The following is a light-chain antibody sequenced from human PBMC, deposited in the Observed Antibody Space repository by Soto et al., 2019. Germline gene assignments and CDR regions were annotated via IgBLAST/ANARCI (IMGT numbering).Light chain of an antibody. Sequence: DIVLTQSPGTLSLSPGERATLSCRASQSLSTYSLAWYQQKPGQTPRLLIYAASTRDTDIPDRFNGSGSGTDFALTISRLEPEDFALYYCQQYEASPHTFGPGTKVDVK. V-gene: IGKV3-20*01. CDR2: AAS. CDR3: QQYEASPHT. J-gene: IGKJ3*01. CDR1: QSLSTYS.